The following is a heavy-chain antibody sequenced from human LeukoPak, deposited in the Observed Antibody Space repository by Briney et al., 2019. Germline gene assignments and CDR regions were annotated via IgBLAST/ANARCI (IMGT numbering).Heavy chain of an antibody. D-gene: IGHD1-26*01. Sequence: GGSLRLSCAASGFTFSSYGMHWVRQAPGKGLEWVSSISSVSDYIHYADSVKGRFTISRDNVEKSLYLQMNSLRAEDTAVYYCARPLVGDALDYWGQGTLVTVSS. CDR3: ARPLVGDALDY. CDR1: GFTFSSYG. J-gene: IGHJ4*02. CDR2: ISSVSDYI. V-gene: IGHV3-21*01.